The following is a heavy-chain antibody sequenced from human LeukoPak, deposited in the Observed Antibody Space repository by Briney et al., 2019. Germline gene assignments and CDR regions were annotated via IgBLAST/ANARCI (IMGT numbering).Heavy chain of an antibody. CDR1: GGSFSGYY. J-gene: IGHJ6*02. D-gene: IGHD3-10*01. CDR2: INHSGST. CDR3: ARGRAYYYGSGSYLGQKKNYYYYYGMDV. Sequence: SETLSLTCAVYGGSFSGYYWSWIRQPPGKGLEWIGEINHSGSTNYNPSLKSRVTISVDTSKNQFSLKLSSVTAADTAVYYCARGRAYYYGSGSYLGQKKNYYYYYGMDVWGQGTTVTVSS. V-gene: IGHV4-34*01.